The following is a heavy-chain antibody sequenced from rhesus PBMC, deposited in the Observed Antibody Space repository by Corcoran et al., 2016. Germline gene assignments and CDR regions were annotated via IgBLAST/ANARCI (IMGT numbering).Heavy chain of an antibody. CDR2: INSCGGST. V-gene: IGHV3S5*01. J-gene: IGHJ5-2*02. Sequence: EVQLVETGGGLVQPGGSLKLSCAASGFTFSSYDMSWVRQAPGKGLEWVSAINSCGGSTYYGASVKGRFTISRYNSKNTLSLQMSSLRAEDTAVYYCAKVGSLDVWGRGVLVTVSS. CDR1: GFTFSSYD. CDR3: AKVGSLDV.